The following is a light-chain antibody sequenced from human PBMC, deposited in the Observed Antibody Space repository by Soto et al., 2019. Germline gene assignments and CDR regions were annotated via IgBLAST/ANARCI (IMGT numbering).Light chain of an antibody. V-gene: IGKV3-20*01. CDR3: QQYGNSPRT. J-gene: IGKJ1*01. Sequence: EIFVTQSPGTLSLCRGERATLSWRASQTVTSSFLAWYQQKPGQAPRLLISGASNRATDIPDRFSGSGSGTDFTLVISRVGPEDSAVYYCQQYGNSPRTFGQGTKVDIK. CDR2: GAS. CDR1: QTVTSSF.